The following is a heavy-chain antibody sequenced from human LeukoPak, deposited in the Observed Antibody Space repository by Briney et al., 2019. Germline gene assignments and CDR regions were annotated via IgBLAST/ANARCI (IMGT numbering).Heavy chain of an antibody. Sequence: ASVKVSCKASGYTFTSYGISWVRQAPGQGLEWMGWISAYNGNTNYAQKLQGRVTMTTDTSTGTAYMELRSLRSDDTAVYYCARNGGYDILTGYDFDYWGQGTLVTVSS. CDR3: ARNGGYDILTGYDFDY. CDR2: ISAYNGNT. CDR1: GYTFTSYG. V-gene: IGHV1-18*04. D-gene: IGHD3-9*01. J-gene: IGHJ4*02.